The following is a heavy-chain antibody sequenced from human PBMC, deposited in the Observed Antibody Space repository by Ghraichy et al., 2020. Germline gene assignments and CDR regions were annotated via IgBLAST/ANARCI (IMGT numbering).Heavy chain of an antibody. CDR2: IDQPGST. J-gene: IGHJ6*02. CDR1: GVSVSGYH. D-gene: IGHD5-12*01. V-gene: IGHV4-34*01. CDR3: ARATIRVGMDV. Sequence: SETLSLTCTVYGVSVSGYHWTWIRQPPGKGLECIGEIDQPGSTNHNPSLRSRVTMSIDTSRNQFSLKLSYVTAADTAVYYCARATIRVGMDVWGQGTTVTVSS.